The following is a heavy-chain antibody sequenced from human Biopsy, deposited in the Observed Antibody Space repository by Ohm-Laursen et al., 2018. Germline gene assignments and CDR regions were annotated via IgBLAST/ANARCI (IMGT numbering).Heavy chain of an antibody. CDR3: ALAAAQTVTHFDY. Sequence: SLRLSCAASGFTFSSYAMTWFRQAPGKGLEWVSTISGNSDIIYDTDFVKGRFTISRDNSKNTLYLQMNSLRADDMAVYYCALAAAQTVTHFDYWGQGTLVTVSS. D-gene: IGHD4-17*01. V-gene: IGHV3-23*01. CDR2: ISGNSDII. CDR1: GFTFSSYA. J-gene: IGHJ4*02.